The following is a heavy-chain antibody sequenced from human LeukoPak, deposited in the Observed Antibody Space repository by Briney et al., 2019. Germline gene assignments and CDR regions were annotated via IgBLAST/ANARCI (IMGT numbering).Heavy chain of an antibody. CDR3: ASGKISIAGLTAVDP. V-gene: IGHV4-39*07. J-gene: IGHJ5*02. Sequence: SETLSLTCTVSGGSISSSSYYWGWIRQPPGKGLEWIGSIYYSGSTYYNPSLKSRVTISVDTSKNQFSLKLSSVTAADTAVYYCASGKISIAGLTAVDPWGQGTLVTVSS. CDR2: IYYSGST. CDR1: GGSISSSSYY. D-gene: IGHD6-6*01.